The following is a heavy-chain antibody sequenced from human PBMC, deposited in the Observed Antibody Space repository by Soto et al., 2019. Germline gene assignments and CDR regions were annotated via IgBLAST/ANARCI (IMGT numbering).Heavy chain of an antibody. CDR3: ARDSPGIAVAGTFFDY. V-gene: IGHV3-30-3*01. CDR2: ISYDGSNK. Sequence: GGSLRLSCAASGFTFSSYAMHWVRQAPGKGLEWVAVISYDGSNKYYADSVKGRFTISRDNSKNTLYLQMNSLRAEDTAVYYCARDSPGIAVAGTFFDYWGQGTLVTVSS. CDR1: GFTFSSYA. D-gene: IGHD6-19*01. J-gene: IGHJ4*02.